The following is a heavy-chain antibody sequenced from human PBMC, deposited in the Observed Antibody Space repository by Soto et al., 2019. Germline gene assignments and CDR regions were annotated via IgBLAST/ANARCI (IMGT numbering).Heavy chain of an antibody. CDR2: ISSTTNYI. CDR1: GFTFTRYS. CDR3: ARESEDLTSNFDY. J-gene: IGHJ4*02. Sequence: GVSLRLSCSASGFTFTRYSMNWVREPPGKGLDWVSSISSTTNYIYYGDSMKGRFTISRDNAKNSLYLEMNSLRAEDTAVYYCARESEDLTSNFDYWGQGTLVTVSS. V-gene: IGHV3-21*06.